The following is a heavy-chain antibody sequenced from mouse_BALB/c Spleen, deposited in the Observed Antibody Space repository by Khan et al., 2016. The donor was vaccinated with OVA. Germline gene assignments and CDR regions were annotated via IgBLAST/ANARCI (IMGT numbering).Heavy chain of an antibody. CDR2: ILPGSGSN. Sequence: QVQLKQSGAELMKPGASVKISCKATGYTFSSYWIEWVKQRPGHDLEWIGEILPGSGSNNYNEKFKGKAPFTADPSSNTAYMQLSSLTSEDSAVYYCARGNYYGSSSWFGYWGQGTLVTVS. CDR1: GYTFSSYW. J-gene: IGHJ3*01. D-gene: IGHD1-1*01. V-gene: IGHV1-9*01. CDR3: ARGNYYGSSSWFGY.